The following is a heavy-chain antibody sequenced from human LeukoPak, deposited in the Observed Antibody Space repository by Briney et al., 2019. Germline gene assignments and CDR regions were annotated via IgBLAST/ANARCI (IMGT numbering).Heavy chain of an antibody. D-gene: IGHD2-2*01. CDR2: IIPIFGTA. J-gene: IGHJ6*02. CDR1: GGTFSSYA. V-gene: IGHV1-69*13. CDR3: ARGGVVPAADYYYYGMDV. Sequence: AASVNVSFKASGGTFSSYAISWVRQAPGQGLEWMGGIIPIFGTANYAQKFQGRVTITADESTSTAYMELSSLRSEDTAVYYCARGGVVPAADYYYYGMDVWGQGTTVTVSS.